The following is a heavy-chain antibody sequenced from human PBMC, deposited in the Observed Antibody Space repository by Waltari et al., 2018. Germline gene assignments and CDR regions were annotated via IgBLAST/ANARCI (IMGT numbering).Heavy chain of an antibody. CDR3: ATKYSSSSWDY. CDR2: ITSRLSSL. V-gene: IGHV3-48*03. J-gene: IGHJ4*02. CDR1: GFILSTFE. Sequence: EVQLVESGGGLVQPGGSLSLSCAASGFILSTFEMSWVRQAPGKGLEWISSITSRLSSLYYADSVKGRFTISRDNAKNSLYLQMNSLRAEDTAVYYCATKYSSSSWDYWGQGTLVTVSS. D-gene: IGHD6-6*01.